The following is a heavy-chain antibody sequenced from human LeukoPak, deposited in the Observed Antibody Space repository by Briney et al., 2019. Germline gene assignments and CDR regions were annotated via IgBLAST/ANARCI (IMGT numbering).Heavy chain of an antibody. CDR1: GFTFDDYA. V-gene: IGHV3-9*01. D-gene: IGHD3-22*01. CDR2: ISWNTGSI. CDR3: AKGQYYDSSGYWFDP. J-gene: IGHJ5*02. Sequence: PGGSLRLSCEASGFTFDDYAMHWVRQAPGKGLEWVSGISWNTGSIGYADSVKGRFTISRDNAKNSLYLQMNSLRAEDTALYYCAKGQYYDSSGYWFDPWGQGTLVTVSS.